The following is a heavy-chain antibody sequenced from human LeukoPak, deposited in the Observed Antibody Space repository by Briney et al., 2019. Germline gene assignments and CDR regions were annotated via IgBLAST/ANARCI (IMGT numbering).Heavy chain of an antibody. CDR2: MHPNSGNT. CDR3: ARGGPVAATHKYFQH. V-gene: IGHV1-8*01. Sequence: GASVKVSCKASGYTFTSYDINWVRQATGQGLEWMGWMHPNSGNTGYAQNFQGRVTMTRNTSISTVYMELSSLRSEDTAVYYCARGGPVAATHKYFQHWGQGTLVTVSS. J-gene: IGHJ1*01. CDR1: GYTFTSYD. D-gene: IGHD6-19*01.